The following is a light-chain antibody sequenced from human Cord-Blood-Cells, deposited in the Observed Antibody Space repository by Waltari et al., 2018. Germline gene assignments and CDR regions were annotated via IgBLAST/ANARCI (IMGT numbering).Light chain of an antibody. Sequence: QSALTQPASVSGSPGQSITIPCTGTSIDAGGYNHVSWSQQHPGNAPKLMIYDVSKRPSGVSNRFAGSKSGNTASLTISGLQAEDEADYYCSSYTSSSTWVFGGGTKLTVL. J-gene: IGLJ3*02. CDR2: DVS. V-gene: IGLV2-14*01. CDR1: SIDAGGYNH. CDR3: SSYTSSSTWV.